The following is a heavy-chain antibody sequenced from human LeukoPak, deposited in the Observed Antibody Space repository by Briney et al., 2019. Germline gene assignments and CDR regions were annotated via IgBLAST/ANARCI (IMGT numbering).Heavy chain of an antibody. V-gene: IGHV4-59*01. D-gene: IGHD6-13*01. CDR1: GGSISSYY. CDR2: IYYSGST. CDR3: ARGPNYRQQLPHIDY. Sequence: SETLSLTCTVSGGSISSYYWSWLRQPPGKGLEWIGYIYYSGSTNYNPSLKSRVTVSVDTSKNQFSLKLSSVTAADTAVYYCARGPNYRQQLPHIDYWGQGTLVTVSS. J-gene: IGHJ4*02.